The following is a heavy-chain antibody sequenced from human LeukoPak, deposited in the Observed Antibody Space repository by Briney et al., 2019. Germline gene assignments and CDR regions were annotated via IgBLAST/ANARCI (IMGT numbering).Heavy chain of an antibody. D-gene: IGHD6-6*01. V-gene: IGHV3-74*01. CDR1: GFSFSGHW. Sequence: GGSLRLSCTASGFSFSGHWMHWARQLPGKGLVWVSRISPTGSTTSYADSVKGRFTVSRDNAKNTPYLQVNNLRAEHTAVFYCARAPNSNWSGLDFWGQGTLLTVSS. CDR2: ISPTGSTT. CDR3: ARAPNSNWSGLDF. J-gene: IGHJ4*02.